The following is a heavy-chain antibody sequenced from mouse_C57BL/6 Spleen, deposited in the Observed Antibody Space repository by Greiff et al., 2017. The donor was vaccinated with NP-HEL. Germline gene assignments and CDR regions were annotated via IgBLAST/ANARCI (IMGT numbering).Heavy chain of an antibody. CDR1: GYTFTSYW. J-gene: IGHJ3*01. CDR2: IYPGSGST. Sequence: VQLQQPGAELVKPGASVKMSCKASGYTFTSYWITWVKQSPGQGLEWIGDIYPGSGSTNYNEKFKSKSTLTVDTSSSTAYMQLSSLTSEDSAVYYCARWETAQATFAYWGQGTLVTVSA. D-gene: IGHD3-2*02. CDR3: ARWETAQATFAY. V-gene: IGHV1-55*01.